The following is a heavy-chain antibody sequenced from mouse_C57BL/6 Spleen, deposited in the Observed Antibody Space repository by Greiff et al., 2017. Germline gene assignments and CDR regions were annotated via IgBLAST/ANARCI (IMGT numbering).Heavy chain of an antibody. J-gene: IGHJ1*03. V-gene: IGHV1-62-2*01. D-gene: IGHD1-1*01. Sequence: QVQLQQSGAELVKPGASVKLSCKASGYTFTEYTIHWVKQRSGQGLEWIGWFYPGSGSIKYNEKFKDKATLTADKSSSTVYMELSRLTSEDSAVYFCARHERKVYYYGSGYFDVWGTGTTVTVSS. CDR1: GYTFTEYT. CDR3: ARHERKVYYYGSGYFDV. CDR2: FYPGSGSI.